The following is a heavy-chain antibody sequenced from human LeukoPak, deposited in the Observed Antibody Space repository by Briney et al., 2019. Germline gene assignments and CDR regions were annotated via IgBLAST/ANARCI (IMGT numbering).Heavy chain of an antibody. CDR3: ANHPYYYDSSGSNY. CDR1: GFTFSSYA. J-gene: IGHJ4*02. V-gene: IGHV3-23*01. Sequence: GGSLRLSCAASGFTFSSYAMSWVRQAPGKGLEWVSAISGSGGSTYYADSVKGRFTISRDNSKNTLYLQMNSLRAEDTAVYYCANHPYYYDSSGSNYWGQGTLVTVSS. D-gene: IGHD3-22*01. CDR2: ISGSGGST.